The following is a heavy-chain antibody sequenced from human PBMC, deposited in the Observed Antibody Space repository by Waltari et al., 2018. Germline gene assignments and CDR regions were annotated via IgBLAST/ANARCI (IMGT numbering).Heavy chain of an antibody. J-gene: IGHJ3*02. CDR1: GFTFISYG. CDR2: ISYDGSNK. V-gene: IGHV3-30*18. CDR3: AKAGLRTDAFDI. Sequence: QVQLVESGGGVVQPGRSLRLSCAASGFTFISYGMPWVRQAPGKGLEWVAVISYDGSNKYYADSVKGRFTISRDNSKNTLYLQMNSLRAEDTAVYYCAKAGLRTDAFDIWGQGTMVTVSS.